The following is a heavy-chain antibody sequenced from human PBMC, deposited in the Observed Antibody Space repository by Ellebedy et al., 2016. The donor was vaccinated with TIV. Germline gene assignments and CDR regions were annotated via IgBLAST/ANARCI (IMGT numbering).Heavy chain of an antibody. CDR2: IYHSGST. Sequence: MPGGSLSLSCTVSGYSISSTYYWGCIRQPPGKGLEWTGSIYHSGSTYYNPSPKSRVTMSVDTSNNQFSLQLSSVTAADTAVYYCARGPRGYSFNNYFDPWGQGTLVTVSS. J-gene: IGHJ5*02. CDR1: GYSISSTYY. V-gene: IGHV4-38-2*02. CDR3: ARGPRGYSFNNYFDP. D-gene: IGHD5-18*01.